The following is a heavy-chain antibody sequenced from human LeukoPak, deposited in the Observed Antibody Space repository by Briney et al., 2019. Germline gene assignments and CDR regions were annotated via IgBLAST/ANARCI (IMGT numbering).Heavy chain of an antibody. J-gene: IGHJ4*02. CDR1: GYTFTSYY. D-gene: IGHD2-2*01. Sequence: GASVKVSCKASGYTFTSYYMHWVRQAPGQGLEWMGIINPSGGSTSYAQKFQGRVTMTRDMSTSTVYMELSSLRSEDTAVYYCARARTSPGVVVPAATAENDYWGQGTLVTVSS. CDR2: INPSGGST. V-gene: IGHV1-46*01. CDR3: ARARTSPGVVVPAATAENDY.